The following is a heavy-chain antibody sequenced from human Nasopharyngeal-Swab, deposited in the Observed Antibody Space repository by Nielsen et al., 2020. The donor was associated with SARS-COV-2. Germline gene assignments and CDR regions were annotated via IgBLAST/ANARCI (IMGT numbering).Heavy chain of an antibody. J-gene: IGHJ3*02. V-gene: IGHV4-59*12. D-gene: IGHD6-19*01. CDR3: VRGSGDAFDI. CDR2: IYYSGST. Sequence: WIRQPPGKGLEWIGYIYYSGSTNYNPSLKSRVTISEDTSKNQFSLKLSSLTAADTAVYYCVRGSGDAFDIWGQGTMVTVSS.